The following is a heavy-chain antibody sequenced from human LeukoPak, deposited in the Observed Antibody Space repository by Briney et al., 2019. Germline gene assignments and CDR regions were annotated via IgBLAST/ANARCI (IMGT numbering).Heavy chain of an antibody. Sequence: SETLSLTCAVYGGSLSGYYWSWIRQPPGKGLEWIGEINHSGSTNYNPFLKSRVTISVDTSKNQFSLKLSSVTAADTAVYYCDSGSYSNYFDYGGQGTLVTVSS. J-gene: IGHJ4*02. D-gene: IGHD4-11*01. CDR3: DSGSYSNYFDY. V-gene: IGHV4-34*01. CDR1: GGSLSGYY. CDR2: INHSGST.